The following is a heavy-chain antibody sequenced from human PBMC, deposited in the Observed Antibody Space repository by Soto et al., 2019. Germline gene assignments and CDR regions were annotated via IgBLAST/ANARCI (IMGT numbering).Heavy chain of an antibody. J-gene: IGHJ6*02. V-gene: IGHV3-30-3*01. D-gene: IGHD5-18*01. Sequence: QVQLVESGGGVVQPGRSLRLSCAASGFTFSSYAMHWVRQAPGKGLEWVAVISYDGSNKDYEDSVKGRFNISRENSKNXLXXQMNSLRSEDTAVYYCARQRGYSYGTYYYYYGMDVWGQGTTVTVSS. CDR2: ISYDGSNK. CDR3: ARQRGYSYGTYYYYYGMDV. CDR1: GFTFSSYA.